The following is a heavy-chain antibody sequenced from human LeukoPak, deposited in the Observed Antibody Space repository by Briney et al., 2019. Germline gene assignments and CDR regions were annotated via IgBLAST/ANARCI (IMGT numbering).Heavy chain of an antibody. CDR1: GFTFSDYY. D-gene: IGHD3-3*01. Sequence: GGSLRLSCAASGFTFSDYYMSWIRQAPGKGLEGVSYISSSGSTIYYADSVKGRFTISRDNAKNSLYLQMNSLRAEDTAVYYCARGEIRNYDFWSGYLLVWGQGTTVTVSS. J-gene: IGHJ6*02. V-gene: IGHV3-11*01. CDR2: ISSSGSTI. CDR3: ARGEIRNYDFWSGYLLV.